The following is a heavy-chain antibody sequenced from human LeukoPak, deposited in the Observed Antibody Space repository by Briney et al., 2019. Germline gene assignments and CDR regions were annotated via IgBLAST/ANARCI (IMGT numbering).Heavy chain of an antibody. CDR2: VSDSGGNS. CDR3: AKGETVRVPAAPGF. J-gene: IGHJ4*02. V-gene: IGHV3-23*01. Sequence: GGSLRLSCVASGFTFRDYAMSWVRQAPGKGLDWVAGVSDSGGNSYLADSVKGRFTISRDNPKNTLYLQMNSLRAEDTAIYYCAKGETVRVPAAPGFWGQGILVTVSS. D-gene: IGHD2-2*01. CDR1: GFTFRDYA.